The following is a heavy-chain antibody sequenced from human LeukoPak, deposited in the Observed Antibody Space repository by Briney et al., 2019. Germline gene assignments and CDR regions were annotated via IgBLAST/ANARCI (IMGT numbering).Heavy chain of an antibody. CDR1: GFTVSADY. CDR2: IYSSAYI. V-gene: IGHV3-66*01. J-gene: IGHJ6*02. D-gene: IGHD3-22*01. CDR3: RAYDTSGYLGGYNMDV. Sequence: PGGSLRLSCAASGFTVSADYMSWVRQAPGKGLEWVSIIYSSAYIYYADFVKDRFTISRDNSKNTLYLQMNSLRAEDTAVYYCRAYDTSGYLGGYNMDVWGQGTTVTVSS.